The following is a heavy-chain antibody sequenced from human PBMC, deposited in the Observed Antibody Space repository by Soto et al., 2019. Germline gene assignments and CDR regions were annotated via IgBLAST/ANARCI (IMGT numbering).Heavy chain of an antibody. CDR2: ISPISGTA. Sequence: SVTVSCKASGGTFSSYAIIWVRHAPGQGLEWMGGISPISGTANYAQKFQDRVTITSDKHTSTAYMELRGVRSEETAVYYCASYLAYCGGDCQGELADSWGQGALVTVSS. CDR1: GGTFSSYA. D-gene: IGHD2-21*02. J-gene: IGHJ4*02. V-gene: IGHV1-69*06. CDR3: ASYLAYCGGDCQGELADS.